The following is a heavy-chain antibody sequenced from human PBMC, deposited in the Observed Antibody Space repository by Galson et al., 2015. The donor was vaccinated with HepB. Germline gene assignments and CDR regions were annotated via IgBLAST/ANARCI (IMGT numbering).Heavy chain of an antibody. CDR1: GGSISSGGYY. CDR3: ARDQLAGRNFDL. Sequence: TLSLTCTVSGGSISSGGYYWSWIRQHPGKGLEWIGYIYYSGSTYYNPSLKSRVTISVDTSKNQFSLKLSSVTAADTAVYYCARDQLAGRNFDLWGRGTLVTVSS. CDR2: IYYSGST. V-gene: IGHV4-31*03. J-gene: IGHJ2*01.